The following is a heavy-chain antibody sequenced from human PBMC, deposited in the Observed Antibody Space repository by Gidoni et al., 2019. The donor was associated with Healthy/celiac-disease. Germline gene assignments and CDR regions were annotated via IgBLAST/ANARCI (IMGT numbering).Heavy chain of an antibody. Sequence: EVQLVESGGGLVQPGGSLRLSCAASGFTVSSHYMSWVRQAPGKGLEWVSVIYSGGSTYYADSVKGRFTISRHNSKNTLYLQMNSLRAEDTAVYYCARDYRYYYDGSGDYYYGMDVWGQGTTVTVSS. J-gene: IGHJ6*02. CDR1: GFTVSSHY. CDR3: ARDYRYYYDGSGDYYYGMDV. D-gene: IGHD3-22*01. V-gene: IGHV3-53*04. CDR2: IYSGGST.